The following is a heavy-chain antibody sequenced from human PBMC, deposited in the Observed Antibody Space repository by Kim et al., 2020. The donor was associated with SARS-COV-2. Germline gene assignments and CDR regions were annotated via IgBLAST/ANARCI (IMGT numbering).Heavy chain of an antibody. V-gene: IGHV3-66*02. D-gene: IGHD3-3*01. CDR2: IYSGGST. Sequence: GGSLRLSCAASGFTVSSNYMSWVRQAPGKGLEWVSVIYSGGSTYYADSVKGRFTISRDNSKNTLYLQMNSLGAEDTAVYYCARDFGEWHFDYWGQGTRVTVSS. CDR3: ARDFGEWHFDY. J-gene: IGHJ4*02. CDR1: GFTVSSNY.